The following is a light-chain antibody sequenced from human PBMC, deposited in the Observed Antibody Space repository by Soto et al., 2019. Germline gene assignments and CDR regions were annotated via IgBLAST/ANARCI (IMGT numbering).Light chain of an antibody. V-gene: IGLV2-14*01. CDR3: SSYTSTNTPVV. CDR2: EVS. CDR1: SSDVGGYNY. Sequence: QSVLPQPASVSGSPGQTITISCTGTSSDVGGYNYVSWYQHNPGKAPKLLTYEVSNRPSGVSDRFSGSKSDNMASLTISGLQVEDEADYYCSSYTSTNTPVVFGGGTKVTVL. J-gene: IGLJ2*01.